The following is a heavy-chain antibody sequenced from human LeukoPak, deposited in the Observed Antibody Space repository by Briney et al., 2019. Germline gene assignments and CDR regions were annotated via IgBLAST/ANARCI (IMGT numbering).Heavy chain of an antibody. CDR1: GFTFSSYA. V-gene: IGHV3-23*01. D-gene: IGHD5-18*01. Sequence: GGSLRLSCAASGFTFSSYAMNWGRQVPGKGLELVSTISGGGGNTYYADSEKGRFTICRDNSKNTLYLQMNSLRVEDTAVYYCAKLFSYGLLPYFDYWGQGTLVTVSS. J-gene: IGHJ4*02. CDR3: AKLFSYGLLPYFDY. CDR2: ISGGGGNT.